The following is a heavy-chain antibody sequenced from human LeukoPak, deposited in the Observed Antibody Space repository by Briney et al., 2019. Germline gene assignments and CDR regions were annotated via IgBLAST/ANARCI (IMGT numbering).Heavy chain of an antibody. CDR2: INSDGSST. V-gene: IGHV3-74*01. D-gene: IGHD4-17*01. Sequence: QPGGSLRLSRAASGFTFSSYWMHWVRQAPGKGLVWVSRINSDGSSTSYADSVKGRFTISRDNAKNTLYLQMNSLRAEDTAVYYCASAGLGHGDPRHWFDPWGQGTLVTVSS. CDR3: ASAGLGHGDPRHWFDP. J-gene: IGHJ5*02. CDR1: GFTFSSYW.